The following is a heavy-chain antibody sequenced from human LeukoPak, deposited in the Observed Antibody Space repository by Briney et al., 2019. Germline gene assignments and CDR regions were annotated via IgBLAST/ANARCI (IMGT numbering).Heavy chain of an antibody. J-gene: IGHJ2*01. Sequence: PPGGSLRLSCAASGFTFSSYSMNWVRQAPGKGLEWVSYISSSSSTIYYADSVKGRFIISRDNSKDTLYLQMNNLRVEDTAVYYCARDRYCGGDCYYWHFDLWGRGTLVTVSS. CDR1: GFTFSSYS. CDR2: ISSSSSTI. CDR3: ARDRYCGGDCYYWHFDL. D-gene: IGHD2-21*02. V-gene: IGHV3-48*01.